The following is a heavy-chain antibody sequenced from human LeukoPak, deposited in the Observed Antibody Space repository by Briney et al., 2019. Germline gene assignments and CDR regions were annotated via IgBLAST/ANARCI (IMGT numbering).Heavy chain of an antibody. J-gene: IGHJ4*02. Sequence: PSETLSLTCTVSGGSISSSSYYWGWIRQPPGKGLEWIGSIYYSGSTYYNPSLKSRVTISVDTSKNQFSLKLSSVTAADTAVYYCARYSSSDYYFDYWGQGTLVTVSS. V-gene: IGHV4-39*07. CDR1: GGSISSSSYY. D-gene: IGHD6-13*01. CDR3: ARYSSSDYYFDY. CDR2: IYYSGST.